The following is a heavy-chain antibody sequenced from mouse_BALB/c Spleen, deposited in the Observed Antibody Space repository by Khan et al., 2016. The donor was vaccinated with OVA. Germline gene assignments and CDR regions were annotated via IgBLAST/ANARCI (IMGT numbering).Heavy chain of an antibody. D-gene: IGHD4-1*01. CDR1: GYSITSGCY. CDR3: ARDETAPYYFDY. CDR2: ISYDGIN. V-gene: IGHV3-6*02. Sequence: EVQLQESGPGLVKPSQSLSLTRSVTGYSITSGCYWNWIRQFPGNKLEWMGYISYDGINNYNPSLKNRISITRDTSKNQFFLKLNSVTNEDTATYYCARDETAPYYFDYWGQGTTLTVSS. J-gene: IGHJ2*01.